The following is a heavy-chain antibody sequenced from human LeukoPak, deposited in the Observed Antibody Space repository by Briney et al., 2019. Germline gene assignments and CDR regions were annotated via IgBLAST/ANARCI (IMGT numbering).Heavy chain of an antibody. CDR2: TIPIFGTA. CDR3: ARAYFYYYYMDV. J-gene: IGHJ6*03. CDR1: GGTFSSYA. V-gene: IGHV1-69*05. Sequence: SVKVSCKSSGGTFSSYAISWVRQAPGQGVEWVGGTIPIFGTANYAQKFQGRVTITTDESTRTAYMELRSLRSEDTAVYYCARAYFYYYYMDVWGKGTTVTVSS.